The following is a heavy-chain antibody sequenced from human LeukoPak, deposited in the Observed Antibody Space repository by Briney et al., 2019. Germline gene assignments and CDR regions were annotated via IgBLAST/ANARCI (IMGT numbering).Heavy chain of an antibody. CDR1: GFTFSSYE. J-gene: IGHJ4*02. D-gene: IGHD4/OR15-4a*01. V-gene: IGHV3-48*03. CDR2: ISSSGSTI. Sequence: GGSLGLSCAASGFTFSSYEMNWVRQAPGKGLEWVSYISSSGSTIYYADSVKGRFTISRDNAKNSLYLQMNSLRAEDTAVYYCAREGASLGYYFDYWGQGTLVTVSS. CDR3: AREGASLGYYFDY.